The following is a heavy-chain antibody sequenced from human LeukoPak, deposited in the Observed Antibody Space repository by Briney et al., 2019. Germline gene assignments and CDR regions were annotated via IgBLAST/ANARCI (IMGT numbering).Heavy chain of an antibody. CDR2: INHSGST. J-gene: IGHJ4*02. Sequence: SETLSLTCTVSGGSISSSSYYWGWIRQPPGKGLEWIGEINHSGSTNYNPSLKSRVTISVDTSKNQFSLKLSSVTAADTAVYYCARRGWLRFDANFGYWGQGTLVTVSS. V-gene: IGHV4-39*07. CDR1: GGSISSSSYY. D-gene: IGHD5-12*01. CDR3: ARRGWLRFDANFGY.